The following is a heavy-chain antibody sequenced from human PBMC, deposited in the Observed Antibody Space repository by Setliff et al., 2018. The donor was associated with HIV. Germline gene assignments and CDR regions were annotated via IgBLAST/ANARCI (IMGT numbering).Heavy chain of an antibody. CDR3: ARDLGAVAGYYFDY. V-gene: IGHV4-4*02. Sequence: PSETLSLTCAVSGGSISSSNWWSWVRQPPGKGLEWIGEIYHSGSTNYNLSLKSRVTISVDKSKNQFSLKLSSVTAADTAVYYCARDLGAVAGYYFDYWGQGTLVTVSS. CDR2: IYHSGST. D-gene: IGHD6-19*01. CDR1: GGSISSSNW. J-gene: IGHJ4*02.